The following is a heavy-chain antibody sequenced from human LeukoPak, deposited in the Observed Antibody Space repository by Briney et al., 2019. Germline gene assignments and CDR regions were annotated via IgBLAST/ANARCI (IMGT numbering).Heavy chain of an antibody. V-gene: IGHV3-7*01. CDR2: IKFDVSNI. CDR3: TRDLNQDSSG. CDR1: GFTLGDYW. D-gene: IGHD3-22*01. Sequence: TGGSLRLSRADPGFTLGDYWMSGVRQAPGKGVECVANIKFDVSNINYRDSVRGRFTISRNNTKNSLYLQMNSLRVEDTGVYYCTRDLNQDSSGWGQGTLVTVS. J-gene: IGHJ4*02.